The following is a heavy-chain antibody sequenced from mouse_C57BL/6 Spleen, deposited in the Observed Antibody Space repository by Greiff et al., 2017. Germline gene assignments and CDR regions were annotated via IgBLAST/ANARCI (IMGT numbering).Heavy chain of an antibody. CDR3: ARGRIDYYGSSHWYFDV. Sequence: EVKVVESEGGLVQPGSSMKLSCTASGFTFSDYYMAWVRQVPEKGLEWVANINYDGSSTYYLDSLKSRFIISRDNAKNILYLQMSSLKSEDTATYYCARGRIDYYGSSHWYFDVWGTGTTVTVSS. CDR2: INYDGSST. D-gene: IGHD1-1*01. CDR1: GFTFSDYY. J-gene: IGHJ1*03. V-gene: IGHV5-16*01.